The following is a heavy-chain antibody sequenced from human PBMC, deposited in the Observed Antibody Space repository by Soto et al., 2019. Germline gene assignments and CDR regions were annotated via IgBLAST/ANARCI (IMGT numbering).Heavy chain of an antibody. J-gene: IGHJ4*02. CDR2: ISGSGGST. CDR3: AKDLEFYDILTGYLTRY. D-gene: IGHD3-9*01. CDR1: GFTFSSYA. Sequence: PGGSLRLSCAASGFTFSSYAMSWVRQAPGKGLEWVSAISGSGGSTYYADSVKGRFTISRDNSKNTLYLQMNSLRAEDTAVYYCAKDLEFYDILTGYLTRYWGQGTLVTVSS. V-gene: IGHV3-23*01.